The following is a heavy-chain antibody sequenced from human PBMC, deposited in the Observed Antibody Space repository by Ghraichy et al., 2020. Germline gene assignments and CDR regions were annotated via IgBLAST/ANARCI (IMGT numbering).Heavy chain of an antibody. V-gene: IGHV3-23*01. J-gene: IGHJ5*02. D-gene: IGHD2/OR15-2a*01. CDR3: AKCNNNNCRFGFDP. CDR2: INYSGTGT. Sequence: GGSLRLSCSASGFTFSSNAMTWVRRAPGKGLEWVSTINYSGTGTYYADSVKGRFTISRDNPKNTLYLQLNSLRAEDTAIYYCAKCNNNNCRFGFDPWGQGTLVTVSS. CDR1: GFTFSSNA.